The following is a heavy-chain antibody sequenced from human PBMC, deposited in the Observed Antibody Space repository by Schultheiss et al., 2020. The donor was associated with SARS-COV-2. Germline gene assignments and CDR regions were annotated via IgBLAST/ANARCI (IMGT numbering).Heavy chain of an antibody. CDR1: GGSISSYY. V-gene: IGHV4-59*01. J-gene: IGHJ6*03. Sequence: SETLSLTCTVSGGSISSYYWSWIRQPPGKGLEWIGYIYYSGSTNYNPSITSRVTISVDTSKNQFSLKLSSVTAADTAVYYCARSVVVPAAMKRGYYYYYMDVWGKGTTVTVAS. CDR2: IYYSGST. D-gene: IGHD2-2*01. CDR3: ARSVVVPAAMKRGYYYYYMDV.